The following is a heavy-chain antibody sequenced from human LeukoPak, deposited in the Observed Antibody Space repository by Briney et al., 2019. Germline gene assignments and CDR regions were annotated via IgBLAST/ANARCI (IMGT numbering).Heavy chain of an antibody. Sequence: PSETLSLTCTVSGGPISSSSYYWGWIRQPPGKGPEWIGSSYYSGSTYYDPSLQSRLTLSIDTCKNQFSLEVTSVTAAVTAPYYCARLTTNGILRPLDAWGPGALVSVSP. V-gene: IGHV4-39*07. CDR3: ARLTTNGILRPLDA. CDR1: GGPISSSSYY. J-gene: IGHJ5*02. CDR2: SYYSGST. D-gene: IGHD1-1*01.